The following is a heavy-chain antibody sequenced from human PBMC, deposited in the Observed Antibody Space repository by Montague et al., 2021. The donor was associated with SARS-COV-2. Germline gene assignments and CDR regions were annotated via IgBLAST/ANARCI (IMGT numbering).Heavy chain of an antibody. CDR3: AEGFTSWSGAGY. V-gene: IGHV4-34*01. D-gene: IGHD3-10*01. J-gene: IGHJ1*01. CDR1: GGSFGVHY. Sequence: SETLSLTCAVYGGSFGVHYWCWVCKRPGTGLGLIWEINLFGHTSNNPSPSIRFTISVATAKNQFYLMLSSVTAAATAAYYCAEGFTSWSGAGYWSQGTPVTVSS. CDR2: INLFGHT.